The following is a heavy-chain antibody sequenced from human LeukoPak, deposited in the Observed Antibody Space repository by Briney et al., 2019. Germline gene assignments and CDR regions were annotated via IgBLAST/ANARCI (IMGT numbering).Heavy chain of an antibody. Sequence: GGSLRLSCAASGFTFSNYAMSWFRQAPGKGLEWVSALSGSGDTTYYADSVKGRFTISRDNSKNTLYLQMNSLRAEDTAVYYCASGPPGIAVAALGYWGQGTLVTVSS. V-gene: IGHV3-23*01. J-gene: IGHJ4*02. D-gene: IGHD6-19*01. CDR1: GFTFSNYA. CDR3: ASGPPGIAVAALGY. CDR2: LSGSGDTT.